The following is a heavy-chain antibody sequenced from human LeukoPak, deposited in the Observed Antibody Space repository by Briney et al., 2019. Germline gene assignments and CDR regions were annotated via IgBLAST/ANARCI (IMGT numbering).Heavy chain of an antibody. D-gene: IGHD3-10*01. CDR2: INHSGST. J-gene: IGHJ4*02. Sequence: SETLSLTCAVYGGSFSGYYWSWIRQPPGKGLEWIGEINHSGSTNYNPSLKSRVTISVDTSKNQFSLKLSSVTAADTAVYYWSLFRYYGSRRRGYWGQGTLVTVSS. CDR3: SLFRYYGSRRRGY. CDR1: GGSFSGYY. V-gene: IGHV4-34*01.